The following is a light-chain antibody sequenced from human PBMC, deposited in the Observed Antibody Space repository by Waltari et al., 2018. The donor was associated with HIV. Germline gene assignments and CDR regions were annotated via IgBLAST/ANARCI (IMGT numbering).Light chain of an antibody. CDR2: EVR. CDR1: SSDVGGYNY. Sequence: QSALTQPASVSGSPGQSITISCTGTSSDVGGYNYVSWYQHHPGKAPKLMIYEVRNRPSGVSNRFAGSKSGNTASLTISGLQAEDEADYYCSSYTSSSGVFGTGTKVTVL. J-gene: IGLJ1*01. CDR3: SSYTSSSGV. V-gene: IGLV2-14*01.